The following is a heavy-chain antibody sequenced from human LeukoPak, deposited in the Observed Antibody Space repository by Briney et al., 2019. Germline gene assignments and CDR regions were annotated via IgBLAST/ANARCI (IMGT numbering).Heavy chain of an antibody. D-gene: IGHD2/OR15-2a*01. CDR3: ARDLPDKNIGFDY. V-gene: IGHV3-48*03. CDR1: GFTFSSYE. CDR2: ISSSGSTI. J-gene: IGHJ4*02. Sequence: GGSLRLSCAASGFTFSSYEMNWVRQAPGKGLEWVSYISSSGSTIYYADSVKGRFTISRDNAKNSLYLRMNSLRAEDTAVYYCARDLPDKNIGFDYWGQGTLVTVSS.